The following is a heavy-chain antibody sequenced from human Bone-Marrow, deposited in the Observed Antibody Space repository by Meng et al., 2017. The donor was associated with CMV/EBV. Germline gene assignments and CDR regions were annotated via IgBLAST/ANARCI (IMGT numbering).Heavy chain of an antibody. Sequence: GESLKISCVASGFSFQKYAMYWVRQAPSKGLEWVAVISYDGNNQHYADSVKGRFTISRDNSRNTLSLQMNSLRPEDTAVYYCARMFRGKGYCSSTSCPSWFDPWGQGTLVTVSS. D-gene: IGHD2-2*01. CDR3: ARMFRGKGYCSSTSCPSWFDP. J-gene: IGHJ5*02. CDR1: GFSFQKYA. V-gene: IGHV3-30*04. CDR2: ISYDGNNQ.